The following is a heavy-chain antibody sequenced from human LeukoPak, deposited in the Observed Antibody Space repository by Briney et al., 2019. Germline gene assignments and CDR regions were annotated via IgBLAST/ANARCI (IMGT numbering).Heavy chain of an antibody. CDR1: GYTFTSYG. D-gene: IGHD6-13*01. Sequence: ASVKVSCKASGYTFTSYGISWVRQAPGQGLEWMGWISAYNGNTNYAQKLQGRVTMTTDTSTSTAYMELRSLRCDDTAVYYCARDKFIPGIAAAGVDYWGQGTLVTVSS. CDR2: ISAYNGNT. J-gene: IGHJ4*02. V-gene: IGHV1-18*01. CDR3: ARDKFIPGIAAAGVDY.